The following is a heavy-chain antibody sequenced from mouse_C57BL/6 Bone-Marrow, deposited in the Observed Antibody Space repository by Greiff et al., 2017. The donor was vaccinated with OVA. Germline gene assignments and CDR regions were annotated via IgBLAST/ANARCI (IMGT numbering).Heavy chain of an antibody. J-gene: IGHJ2*01. D-gene: IGHD1-1*01. V-gene: IGHV6-3*01. CDR3: TGRVLRYSDYFDY. CDR1: GFTFSNYW. Sequence: EVNLVESGGGLVQPGGSMKLSCVASGFTFSNYWMNWVRQSPEKGLEWVAQIRLKSDNYATHYAESVKGRFTISRDDSKSSVYLQMNNLRAEDTGIYYCTGRVLRYSDYFDYWGQGTTLTVSS. CDR2: IRLKSDNYAT.